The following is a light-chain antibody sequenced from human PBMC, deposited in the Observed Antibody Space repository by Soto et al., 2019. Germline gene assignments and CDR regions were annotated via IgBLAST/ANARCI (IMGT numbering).Light chain of an antibody. CDR2: GAS. Sequence: EIVLTQSPGTLSLSPGERATLSCRASQSVSSSYLAWYQQKPGQAPRLLIYGASSRATGIPDRFSGSGSGTGFTLTISRRGPEDFAVYYCQQYGSSPPGITFGPGTKVDIK. V-gene: IGKV3-20*01. CDR1: QSVSSSY. J-gene: IGKJ3*01. CDR3: QQYGSSPPGIT.